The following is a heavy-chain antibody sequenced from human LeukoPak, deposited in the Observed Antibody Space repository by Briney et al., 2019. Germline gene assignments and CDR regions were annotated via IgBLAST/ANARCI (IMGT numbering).Heavy chain of an antibody. J-gene: IGHJ4*02. CDR2: MNPNSGNT. D-gene: IGHD6-13*01. CDR3: ARDCDAAAEGSGGFDY. CDR1: GYTFTSYD. V-gene: IGHV1-8*01. Sequence: GASVKVSCKASGYTFTSYDINWVRQATGQGLEWMGWMNPNSGNTGYAQKFQGRVTMTRNTSISTAYMELSSLRSEDTAVYYCARDCDAAAEGSGGFDYWGQGTLVTVSS.